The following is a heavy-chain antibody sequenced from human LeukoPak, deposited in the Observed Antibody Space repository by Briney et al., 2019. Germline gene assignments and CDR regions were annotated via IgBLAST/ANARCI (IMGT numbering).Heavy chain of an antibody. CDR2: ISGSGGST. CDR3: AKSRWPPTYYYDSSGYLFDY. D-gene: IGHD3-22*01. V-gene: IGHV3-23*01. Sequence: GGSLRLSCAASGFTFSSYAMSWVRQAPGKGLEWVSAISGSGGSTYYADSVKGRFTISRDNSKNTLYLQMNSLRDEDTAVYYCAKSRWPPTYYYDSSGYLFDYRGQGTLVTVSS. J-gene: IGHJ4*02. CDR1: GFTFSSYA.